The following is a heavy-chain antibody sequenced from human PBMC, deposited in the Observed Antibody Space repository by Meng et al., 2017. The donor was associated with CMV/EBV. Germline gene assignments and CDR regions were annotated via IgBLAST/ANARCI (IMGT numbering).Heavy chain of an antibody. Sequence: SETLSLTCAVHGGSFSGYYWTWTRQLPGKGLEWIGEINHSGSTNYNPTLKSRVTISVDTTKNPFSLEQSSVTAADTAVFYCARSTTYYYCGMDVWGQGTTVTVSS. CDR1: GGSFSGYY. CDR3: ARSTTYYYCGMDV. J-gene: IGHJ6*02. CDR2: INHSGST. D-gene: IGHD1-26*01. V-gene: IGHV4-34*01.